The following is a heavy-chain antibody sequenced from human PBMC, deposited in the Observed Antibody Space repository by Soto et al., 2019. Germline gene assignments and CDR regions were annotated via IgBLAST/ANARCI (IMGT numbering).Heavy chain of an antibody. CDR3: ARDRGTSSGYYPYWFDP. Sequence: QVQLVQSGAEVKKPGSSVKVSCKASGGTFSSYAITWVRQAPGQGLEWMGGIIPIFGTANYAQKFQGRVTITADESTRTAYMELSSLRSEDTAVYYCARDRGTSSGYYPYWFDPWGQGTLVTVSS. D-gene: IGHD3-22*01. J-gene: IGHJ5*02. CDR2: IIPIFGTA. V-gene: IGHV1-69*12. CDR1: GGTFSSYA.